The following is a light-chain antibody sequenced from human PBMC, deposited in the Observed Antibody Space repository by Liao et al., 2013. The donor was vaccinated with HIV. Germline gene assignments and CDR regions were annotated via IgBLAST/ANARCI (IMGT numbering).Light chain of an antibody. CDR2: QDR. CDR1: KLGDKY. V-gene: IGLV3-1*01. J-gene: IGLJ3*02. CDR3: QAWDSNSWV. Sequence: SYDLTQPPSVSVSPGQTASITCSGDKLGDKYTCWYQQKAGQSPVLVMYQDRKRPSGIPERFSGSNSGNTATLTISGTQTMDEAVYYCQAWDSNSWVFGGGTELTVL.